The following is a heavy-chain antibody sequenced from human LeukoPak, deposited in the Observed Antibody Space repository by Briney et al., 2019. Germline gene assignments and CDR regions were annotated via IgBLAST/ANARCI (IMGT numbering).Heavy chain of an antibody. J-gene: IGHJ4*02. Sequence: SETLSLTCTVSGSSIRSYYWSWIRKPPGKRLEWIGYIYYSGSTNYNPSLKSRVTISIDTSKNQFSLKLSSVTAADTAVYYCARVDFWSGYYPDYWGQGTLVTVSS. CDR3: ARVDFWSGYYPDY. CDR1: GSSIRSYY. V-gene: IGHV4-59*01. CDR2: IYYSGST. D-gene: IGHD3-3*01.